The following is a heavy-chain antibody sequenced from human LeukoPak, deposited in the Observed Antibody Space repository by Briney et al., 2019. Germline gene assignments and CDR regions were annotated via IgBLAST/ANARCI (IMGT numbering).Heavy chain of an antibody. Sequence: ASGKVSCKASGYTFTSYAISWVRHAPAQGLEWMGWISAYNGNTNYAQKLHGRVTMTTDTSTSTAYMELRSLRSDDTAVYLCAGEVHSSGYRAFDIWGEGTMVTVSS. CDR2: ISAYNGNT. CDR3: AGEVHSSGYRAFDI. V-gene: IGHV1-18*01. CDR1: GYTFTSYA. D-gene: IGHD3-22*01. J-gene: IGHJ3*02.